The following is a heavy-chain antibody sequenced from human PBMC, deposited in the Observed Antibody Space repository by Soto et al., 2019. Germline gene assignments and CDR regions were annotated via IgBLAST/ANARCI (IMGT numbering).Heavy chain of an antibody. CDR1: GGSISSYY. CDR3: ALGTGATTVTRLGDAFDI. Sequence: SETLSLTCTVSGGSISSYYWSWIRQPPGKGLEWIGYIYYSGSTNYNPSLKSRVTISVDTSKNQFSLKLSSVTAADTAVYYCALGTGATTVTRLGDAFDIWGQGTMVTVSS. D-gene: IGHD4-17*01. V-gene: IGHV4-59*01. J-gene: IGHJ3*02. CDR2: IYYSGST.